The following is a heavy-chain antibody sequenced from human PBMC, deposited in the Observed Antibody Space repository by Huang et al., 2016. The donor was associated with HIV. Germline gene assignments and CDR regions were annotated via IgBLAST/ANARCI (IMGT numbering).Heavy chain of an antibody. CDR1: GFTLNNFG. Sequence: QVQLVESGGGVVQRGRSLRLSCVASGFTLNNFGMHGVRLAPGKGLEWVAVISYDGSSGRYSESVKGRFTISRDNPMDTLYLQMNSLRPDDTAVYYCAKESRWYSDLDNWGQGTLVTVSS. D-gene: IGHD2-15*01. CDR3: AKESRWYSDLDN. CDR2: ISYDGSSG. J-gene: IGHJ4*02. V-gene: IGHV3-30*18.